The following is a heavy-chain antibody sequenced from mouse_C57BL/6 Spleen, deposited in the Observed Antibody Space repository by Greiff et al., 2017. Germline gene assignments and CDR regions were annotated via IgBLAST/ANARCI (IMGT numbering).Heavy chain of an antibody. V-gene: IGHV1-18*01. J-gene: IGHJ2*01. CDR3: ARYFFDY. Sequence: EVQGVESGPELVKPGASVKIPCKASGYTFTDYNMDWVKQSHGKSLEWIGDINPNNGGTIYNQKFKGKATLTVDKSSSTAYMELRSLTSEDTAVYYCARYFFDYWGQGTTLTVSS. CDR1: GYTFTDYN. CDR2: INPNNGGT.